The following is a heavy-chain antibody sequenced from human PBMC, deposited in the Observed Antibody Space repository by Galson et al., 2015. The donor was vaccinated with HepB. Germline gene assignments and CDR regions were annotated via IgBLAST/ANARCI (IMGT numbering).Heavy chain of an antibody. D-gene: IGHD3-16*01. CDR2: IDPSNSYT. CDR3: ARHDSREVFIDL. Sequence: QSGAEVKKPGESLTISCKASGYSFTENWITWVRQRPGEGLEWMGRIDPSNSYTNYSPSFGGHVTISGDQSLSTAHLQWRSLKVSDSAKYYCARHDSREVFIDLWGQGTLLTVSS. CDR1: GYSFTENW. J-gene: IGHJ4*01. V-gene: IGHV5-10-1*01.